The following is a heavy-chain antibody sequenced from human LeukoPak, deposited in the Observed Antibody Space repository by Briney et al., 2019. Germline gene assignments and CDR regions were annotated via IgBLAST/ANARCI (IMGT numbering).Heavy chain of an antibody. J-gene: IGHJ4*02. CDR1: GFRFIDYW. D-gene: IGHD3-16*01. Sequence: GGSLRLSCVASGFRFIDYWMTWVRQAPGRGLEWVANINQNGSEIYYLDSVEGRFTISRDNAKNSLYLQMNSLRAEDTALYYCARVGGGLDYWGQGTLVTVSS. V-gene: IGHV3-7*03. CDR2: INQNGSEI. CDR3: ARVGGGLDY.